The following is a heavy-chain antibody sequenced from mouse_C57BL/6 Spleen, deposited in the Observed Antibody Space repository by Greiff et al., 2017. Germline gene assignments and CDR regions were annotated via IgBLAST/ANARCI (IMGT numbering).Heavy chain of an antibody. J-gene: IGHJ3*01. Sequence: QVQLQQSGPGLVQPSQSLSITCTVSGFSLTSYGVHWVRQSPGKGLEWLGVIWSGGSTDYNAAFISRLSISKDNSKSQVFFKMNSLQADDTAIYYCASYDGYPWFAYWGQGTLVTVSA. V-gene: IGHV2-2*01. CDR2: IWSGGST. CDR1: GFSLTSYG. CDR3: ASYDGYPWFAY. D-gene: IGHD2-3*01.